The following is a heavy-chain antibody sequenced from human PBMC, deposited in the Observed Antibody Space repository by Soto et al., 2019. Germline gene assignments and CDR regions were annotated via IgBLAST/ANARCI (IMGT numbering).Heavy chain of an antibody. CDR3: ARGHLNYGGNGNFDY. Sequence: GASVKVSCKASGYTFTSYGISWVRQAPGQGLEWMGWISAYNGNTNYAQKLQGRVTMTTDTSTGTAYMELRSLRSDDTAVYYCARGHLNYGGNGNFDYWGQGTLVTVSS. CDR2: ISAYNGNT. V-gene: IGHV1-18*01. D-gene: IGHD4-17*01. J-gene: IGHJ4*02. CDR1: GYTFTSYG.